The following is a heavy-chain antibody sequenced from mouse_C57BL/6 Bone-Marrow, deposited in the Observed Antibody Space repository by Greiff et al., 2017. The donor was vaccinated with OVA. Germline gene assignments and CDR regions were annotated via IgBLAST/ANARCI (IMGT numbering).Heavy chain of an antibody. CDR3: ALYYGNSFAY. Sequence: QVQLQQPGAELVRPGSSVKLSCKASGYTFTSYWMDWVKQRPGQGLEWIGNIYPSDSETHYNQKFKGKATLTVDKSSSTAYMQLSSLTSEDSAVYYCALYYGNSFAYWGQGTLVTVSA. V-gene: IGHV1-61*01. CDR1: GYTFTSYW. J-gene: IGHJ3*01. CDR2: IYPSDSET. D-gene: IGHD2-1*01.